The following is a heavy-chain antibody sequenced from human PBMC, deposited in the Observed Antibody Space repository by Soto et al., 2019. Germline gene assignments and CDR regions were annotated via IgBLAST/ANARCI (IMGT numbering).Heavy chain of an antibody. J-gene: IGHJ3*02. CDR2: INPNSGGT. Sequence: ASVKVSCKASGYTFTGYYMHWVRQAPGQGLEWMGWINPNSGGTNYAQKFQGRVTMTRNTSISTAYMELSSLRSEDTAVYYCARPMVRGTGPDAFDIWGQGTMVTVSS. CDR3: ARPMVRGTGPDAFDI. V-gene: IGHV1-2*02. CDR1: GYTFTGYY. D-gene: IGHD3-10*01.